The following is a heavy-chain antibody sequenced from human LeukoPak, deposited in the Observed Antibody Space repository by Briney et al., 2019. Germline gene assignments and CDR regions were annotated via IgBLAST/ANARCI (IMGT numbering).Heavy chain of an antibody. CDR1: GYSFINYA. CDR2: INTANGNT. V-gene: IGHV1-3*03. J-gene: IGHJ4*02. Sequence: ASVKVSCKASGYSFINYAVHWVRQAPGHNLAWMGSINTANGNTKYSQEFRDRVTITRDTPANTAYMELIRLRSEDMAVYYCARGPYYYDSSGYYSPPLYYFDSWGQGTLITVSS. CDR3: ARGPYYYDSSGYYSPPLYYFDS. D-gene: IGHD3-22*01.